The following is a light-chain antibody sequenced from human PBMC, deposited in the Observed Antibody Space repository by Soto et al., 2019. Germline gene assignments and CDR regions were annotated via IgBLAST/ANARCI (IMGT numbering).Light chain of an antibody. CDR2: GAS. CDR3: QQYNNWPLT. Sequence: EIVMTQSPATLSVSPGERATLSCRASQSISSSLAWYQQRPGQPPRLLIYGASTRATGILARFSGSGSGTEFTLTISSLQSEDFAVYYCQQYNNWPLTFGGGTKVDIK. V-gene: IGKV3-15*01. J-gene: IGKJ4*01. CDR1: QSISSS.